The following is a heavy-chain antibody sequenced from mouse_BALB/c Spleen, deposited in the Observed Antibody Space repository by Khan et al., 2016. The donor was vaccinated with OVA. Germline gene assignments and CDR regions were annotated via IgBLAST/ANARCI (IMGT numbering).Heavy chain of an antibody. J-gene: IGHJ3*01. CDR2: VSTGGTYT. CDR1: GFTFSTYG. D-gene: IGHD1-1*01. V-gene: IGHV5-6*01. Sequence: EVELVESGGDLVKPGGSLKLSCVASGFTFSTYGMSWVRQAPDKRLEWVATVSTGGTYTYYPDSVKGRFTISRDNAKNTLYLQMSGLRSEDTAMFFCTRLAYYYDSEGFAYWGQGTLATVS. CDR3: TRLAYYYDSEGFAY.